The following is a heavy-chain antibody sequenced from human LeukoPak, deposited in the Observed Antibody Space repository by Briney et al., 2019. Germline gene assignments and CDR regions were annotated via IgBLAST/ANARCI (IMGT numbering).Heavy chain of an antibody. CDR3: ATDQRYAFDY. CDR1: GFSFTDYP. D-gene: IGHD3-9*01. V-gene: IGHV3-48*02. Sequence: GGSLRLSCAASGFSFTDYPMNWVRQAPGKGLEWISNIRTTAEGAKYAYYADSVKGRVTISRDDGKNTLYLHMNSLRDDDTAVYYCATDQRYAFDYWGQGILVTVSS. J-gene: IGHJ4*02. CDR2: IRTTAEGAKYA.